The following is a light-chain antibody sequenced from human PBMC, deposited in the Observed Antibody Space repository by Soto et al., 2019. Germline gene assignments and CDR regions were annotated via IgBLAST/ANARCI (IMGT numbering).Light chain of an antibody. CDR2: AGS. V-gene: IGKV1-6*01. CDR3: LQDYNYPLT. CDR1: QGVGNY. J-gene: IGKJ4*01. Sequence: AIQLTQSPFSLSESVGDTVTITCRASQGVGNYLAWYRQRPGKAPQLVIYAGSKSHIGVSSRFSGSGSGTDFGLTIRDLQPDDLATYVCLQDYNYPLTVGGGTKLEI.